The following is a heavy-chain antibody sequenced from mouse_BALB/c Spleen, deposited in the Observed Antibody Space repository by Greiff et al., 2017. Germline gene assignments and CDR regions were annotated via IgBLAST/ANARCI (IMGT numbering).Heavy chain of an antibody. J-gene: IGHJ4*01. D-gene: IGHD2-3*01. CDR1: GFTFSSYG. Sequence: EVQRVESGGGLVQPGGSLKLSCAASGFTFSSYGMSWVRQTPDKRLELVATINSNGGSTYYPDSVKGRFTISRDNAKNTLYLQMSSLKSEDTAMYYCARGFYDGYYVYAMDYWGQGTSVTVSS. CDR3: ARGFYDGYYVYAMDY. CDR2: INSNGGST. V-gene: IGHV5-6-3*01.